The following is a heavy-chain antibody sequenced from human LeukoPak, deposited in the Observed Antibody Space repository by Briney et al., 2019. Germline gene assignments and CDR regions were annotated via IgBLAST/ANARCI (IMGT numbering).Heavy chain of an antibody. Sequence: SETLSLTCTVSGGSISSYYWSWIRQPPGKGLEWIGYIYYSGSTNYNPSLKSRVTISVDTSKNQFSLKLSSVTAADTAVYYCAGDNTMIGESWFDPWGQGTLVTVSS. CDR3: AGDNTMIGESWFDP. D-gene: IGHD3-22*01. CDR2: IYYSGST. CDR1: GGSISSYY. J-gene: IGHJ5*02. V-gene: IGHV4-59*01.